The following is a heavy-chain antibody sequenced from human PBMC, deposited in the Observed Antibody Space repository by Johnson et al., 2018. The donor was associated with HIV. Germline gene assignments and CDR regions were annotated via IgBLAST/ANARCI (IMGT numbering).Heavy chain of an antibody. CDR2: ISYDGSNK. CDR3: TTQGSSGAFDI. J-gene: IGHJ3*02. D-gene: IGHD3-22*01. Sequence: MLLVESGGGLIQPGGSLRLSCAASGFTVCSNYMSWVRQAPGKGLEWVSVISYDGSNKYYADSVKGRFTISRDNSKNTLYLQMNSLRAEDTAVYYCTTQGSSGAFDIWGQGTMLTVSS. CDR1: GFTVCSNY. V-gene: IGHV3-53*01.